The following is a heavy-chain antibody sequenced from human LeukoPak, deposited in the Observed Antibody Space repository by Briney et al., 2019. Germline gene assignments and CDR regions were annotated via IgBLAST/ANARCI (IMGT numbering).Heavy chain of an antibody. J-gene: IGHJ4*02. V-gene: IGHV3-23*01. CDR1: GFTFSSYA. CDR2: ISGSGGST. CDR3: ARATPQDY. Sequence: RGSLRLSCAASGFTFSSYAMSCVRQAPGKGLEWVSAISGSGGSTYYADSVKGWFTISRDNSKNTLYLLMNSLRAEDTAVYYCARATPQDYWGQGTLVTVSS.